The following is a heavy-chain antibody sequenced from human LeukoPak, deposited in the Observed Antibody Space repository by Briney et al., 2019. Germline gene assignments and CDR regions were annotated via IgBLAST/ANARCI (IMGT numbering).Heavy chain of an antibody. V-gene: IGHV3-23*01. CDR1: GFTFSSYA. D-gene: IGHD6-13*01. CDR2: ISGPGGNT. Sequence: QPGGSLRLSCAASGFTFSSYAMNWVRQAPGKGLEWVSGISGPGGNTYYADSVKGRFTLSRDNSKNTLYLQMNSLRPEDTAVYYCARRYSNTWYYFDYCGQGTLVTVSS. J-gene: IGHJ4*02. CDR3: ARRYSNTWYYFDY.